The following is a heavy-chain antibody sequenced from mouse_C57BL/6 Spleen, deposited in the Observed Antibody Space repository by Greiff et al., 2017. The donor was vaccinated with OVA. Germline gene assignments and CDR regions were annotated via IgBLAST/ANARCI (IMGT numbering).Heavy chain of an antibody. CDR2: INYDGSST. CDR1: GFTFSDYY. CDR3: ARAYYSIYYAMDY. Sequence: EVKLVESEGGLVQPGRSMKLSCTASGFTFSDYYMAWVRQVPEKGLEWVANINYDGSSTYYLDSLKSRFIISRDNAKNILYLQMSSLKSEDTATYYCARAYYSIYYAMDYWGQGTSVTVSS. V-gene: IGHV5-16*01. J-gene: IGHJ4*01. D-gene: IGHD2-5*01.